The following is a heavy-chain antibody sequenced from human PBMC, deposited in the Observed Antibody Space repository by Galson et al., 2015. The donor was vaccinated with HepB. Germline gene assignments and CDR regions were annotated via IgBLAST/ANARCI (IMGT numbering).Heavy chain of an antibody. CDR2: ISYDGSNK. CDR1: GFTFSSYA. CDR3: ARGEYSSGWHGPYGGYYYYYGMDV. J-gene: IGHJ6*02. D-gene: IGHD6-25*01. V-gene: IGHV3-30*04. Sequence: SLRLSCAASGFTFSSYAMHWVRQAPGKGLEWVAVISYDGSNKYYADSVKGRFTISRDNSKNTLYLQMNSLRAEDTAVYYCARGEYSSGWHGPYGGYYYYYGMDVWGQGTTVTVSS.